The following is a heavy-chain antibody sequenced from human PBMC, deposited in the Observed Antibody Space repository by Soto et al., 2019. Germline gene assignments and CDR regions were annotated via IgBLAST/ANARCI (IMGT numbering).Heavy chain of an antibody. V-gene: IGHV3-30*18. CDR3: AKDVGGYSGYDPGDY. CDR1: GFTFSSYG. CDR2: ISYDGSNK. D-gene: IGHD5-12*01. Sequence: QVQLVESGGGVVQPGRSLRLSCAASGFTFSSYGMHWVRQAPGKGLEWVAVISYDGSNKYYADSVKGRFTISRDNSKNTLYLQMNSLGAEDTAVYYCAKDVGGYSGYDPGDYWGQGTLVTVSS. J-gene: IGHJ4*02.